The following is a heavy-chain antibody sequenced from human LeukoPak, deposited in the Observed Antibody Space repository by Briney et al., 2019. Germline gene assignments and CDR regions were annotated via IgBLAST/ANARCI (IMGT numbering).Heavy chain of an antibody. CDR2: IYYSGST. V-gene: IGHV4-31*03. D-gene: IGHD5-18*01. CDR1: GGSISSGGYY. J-gene: IGHJ3*02. Sequence: SETLSLTCTVSGGSISSGGYYWSWIRQHPGKGLEWIGYIYYSGSTYYNPSLKSRVTISVGTSKNQFSLKLSSVTAADTAVYYCARGRQYSYGPHDAFDIWGQGTMVTVSS. CDR3: ARGRQYSYGPHDAFDI.